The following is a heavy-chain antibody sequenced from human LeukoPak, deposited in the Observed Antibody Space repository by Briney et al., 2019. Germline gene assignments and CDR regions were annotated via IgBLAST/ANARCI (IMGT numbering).Heavy chain of an antibody. CDR1: GGSISSYY. V-gene: IGHV4-59*01. CDR2: IYYSGST. D-gene: IGHD6-19*01. CDR3: ARSYSSGWYYFVY. Sequence: SETLSLTCTVSGGSISSYYWSWIRQPPGKGLEWIGYIYYSGSTNYNPSLKSRVTISVDTSKNQFSLKLSSVTAADTAVYYCARSYSSGWYYFVYWGQGTLVTVSS. J-gene: IGHJ4*02.